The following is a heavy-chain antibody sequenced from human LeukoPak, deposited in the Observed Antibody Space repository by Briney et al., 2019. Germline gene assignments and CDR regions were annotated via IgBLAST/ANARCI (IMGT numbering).Heavy chain of an antibody. Sequence: ASVKVSCKASGYTFTSYDINWVRQATGQGLEWMGWVNPNSGNTGYAQKFQGRVTMTRNTSISTAYMELSGLRSEDTAVYYCARWITMVRGALKAFDIWGQGTMVTVSS. CDR2: VNPNSGNT. V-gene: IGHV1-8*01. CDR3: ARWITMVRGALKAFDI. J-gene: IGHJ3*02. CDR1: GYTFTSYD. D-gene: IGHD3-10*01.